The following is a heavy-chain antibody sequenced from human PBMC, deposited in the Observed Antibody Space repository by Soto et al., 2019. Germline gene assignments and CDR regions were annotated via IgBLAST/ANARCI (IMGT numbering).Heavy chain of an antibody. CDR1: GGSISSGGYS. CDR2: IYHSGST. J-gene: IGHJ5*02. CDR3: ARGRGGYAVNWFDP. Sequence: PSETLSLTCAVSGGSISSGGYSWSWIRQPPGKGLEWIGYIYHSGSTYYNPSLKSRVTISVDRSKNQFSLKLSSVTDADTAVYYCARGRGGYAVNWFDPWGQGTLVTV. V-gene: IGHV4-30-2*01. D-gene: IGHD5-12*01.